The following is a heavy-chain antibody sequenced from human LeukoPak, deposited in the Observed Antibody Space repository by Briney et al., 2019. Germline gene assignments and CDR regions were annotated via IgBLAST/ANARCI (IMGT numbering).Heavy chain of an antibody. D-gene: IGHD1-26*01. CDR3: ARGYSGSYRVDY. CDR2: INWNSDFI. J-gene: IGHJ4*02. V-gene: IGHV3-9*01. Sequence: GGSLRLSCAASGFNFDDFAMHWVLQAPGKGLQWVAGINWNSDFIGYADSVRGRFTISRDNAKNTLYLQMNSLRAEDTAVYYCARGYSGSYRVDYWGQGTLVTVSS. CDR1: GFNFDDFA.